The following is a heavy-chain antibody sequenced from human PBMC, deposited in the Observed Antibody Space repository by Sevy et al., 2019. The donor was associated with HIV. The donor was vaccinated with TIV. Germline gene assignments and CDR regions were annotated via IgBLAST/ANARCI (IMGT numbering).Heavy chain of an antibody. CDR1: GFIFSSYG. CDR3: AKGRVGYSDFWSGYNFDF. V-gene: IGHV3-30*18. D-gene: IGHD3-3*01. Sequence: GGSLRLSCVASGFIFSSYGIHWVRQAPGKGLEWVAVISFDGTNKYYADSVKGRFTISRDNSKNTQYLQMNSLRTEDTAVYHCAKGRVGYSDFWSGYNFDFWGQGILVTVSS. CDR2: ISFDGTNK. J-gene: IGHJ4*02.